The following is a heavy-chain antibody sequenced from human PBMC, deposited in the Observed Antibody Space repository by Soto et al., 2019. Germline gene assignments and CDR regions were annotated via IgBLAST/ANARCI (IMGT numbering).Heavy chain of an antibody. J-gene: IGHJ6*03. V-gene: IGHV6-1*01. CDR1: GDSVSSNSAA. CDR2: TYYRSKWYN. Sequence: SQTLSLTCAISGDSVSSNSAAWNWIRQSPSRGLEWLGRTYYRSKWYNDYAVSVKSRITINPDTSKNQFSLQLNSVTPEDTAVYYCARAITMVGGVRIYYYMDVGGKGTTVPVSS. CDR3: ARAITMVGGVRIYYYMDV. D-gene: IGHD3-10*01.